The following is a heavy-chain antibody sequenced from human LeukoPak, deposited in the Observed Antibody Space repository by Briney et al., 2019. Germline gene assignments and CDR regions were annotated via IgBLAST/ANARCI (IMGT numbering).Heavy chain of an antibody. CDR1: GGSFSGYY. D-gene: IGHD1-26*01. CDR2: INHSGST. V-gene: IGHV4-34*01. J-gene: IGHJ4*02. Sequence: KPSETLSLTCAVYGGSFSGYYWSWIRQPPGKGLEWIGEINHSGSTNYNPSLKSRVTISVDTSKNQFSLKLSSVTAADAAVYYCARRREGDYWGQGTLVTVSS. CDR3: ARRREGDY.